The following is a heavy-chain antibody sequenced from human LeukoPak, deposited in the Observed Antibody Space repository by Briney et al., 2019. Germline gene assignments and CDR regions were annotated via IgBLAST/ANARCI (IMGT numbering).Heavy chain of an antibody. D-gene: IGHD3-10*02. V-gene: IGHV3-11*04. CDR3: AELGITMIGGV. CDR2: ISSSSSTI. CDR1: GFTFSDYY. J-gene: IGHJ6*04. Sequence: TGGSLRLSCAACGFTFSDYYMSWVRQAPGKGVGWGSYISSSSSTIYYADSVKGGFTISRDNAKNSLYLQMNSLRAEDTAVYYCAELGITMIGGVWGKGTPVTISS.